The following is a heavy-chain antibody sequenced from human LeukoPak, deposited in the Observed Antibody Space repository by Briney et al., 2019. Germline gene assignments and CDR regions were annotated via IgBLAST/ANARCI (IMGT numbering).Heavy chain of an antibody. CDR1: GFTFSSYA. J-gene: IGHJ4*02. CDR3: ARDSPAGRTYFDY. Sequence: GGSLRLSCAASGFTFSSYAMSWVRQAPGKGLEWVSAISGSGGSTYYADSVKGRFTISRDNAKNSLYLQMNSLRAEDTAVYYCARDSPAGRTYFDYWGQGTLVTVSS. D-gene: IGHD1-1*01. CDR2: ISGSGGST. V-gene: IGHV3-23*01.